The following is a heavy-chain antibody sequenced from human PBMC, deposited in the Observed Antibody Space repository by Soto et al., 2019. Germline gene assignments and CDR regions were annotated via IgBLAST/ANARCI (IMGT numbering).Heavy chain of an antibody. J-gene: IGHJ5*02. CDR2: IYYSGST. V-gene: IGHV4-31*03. D-gene: IGHD3-9*01. CDR1: GGSISSGGYY. Sequence: SETLSLTCTVSGGSISSGGYYWSWIRQHPGKGLEWIGYIYYSGSTYYNPSLKSRVTISVDTSKNQFSLKLSSVRAEDTAVYYCAKEEVLRYFDWSPSGWFDPWGQGTLVTVSS. CDR3: AKEEVLRYFDWSPSGWFDP.